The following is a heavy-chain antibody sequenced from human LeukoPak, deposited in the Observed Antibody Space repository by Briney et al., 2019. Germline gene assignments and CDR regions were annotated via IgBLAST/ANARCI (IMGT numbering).Heavy chain of an antibody. V-gene: IGHV3-21*04. CDR1: GFTFSSYS. CDR2: ISSSSSYI. CDR3: AKDRRYFGSGLDY. J-gene: IGHJ4*02. D-gene: IGHD3-10*01. Sequence: GGSLRLSCAASGFTFSSYSMNWVRQAPGKGLEWVSSISSSSSYIYYADSVKGRFTISKDNSKNTLYLQMNSLRAGDTAVYYCAKDRRYFGSGLDYWGQGTLVTVSS.